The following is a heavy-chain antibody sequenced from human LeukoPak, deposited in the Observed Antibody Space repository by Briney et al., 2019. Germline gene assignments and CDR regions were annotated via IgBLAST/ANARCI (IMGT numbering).Heavy chain of an antibody. D-gene: IGHD5-12*01. Sequence: GGSLRDSCAASEFTFSSYEIYCVRQAPGKGLEWISYISSGSSTIYYADSVKGRFTISRDNAKKSLYLQMNSLRAEDTADYYCAGGYDHANFDYCGQGTLVTVSS. CDR2: ISSGSSTI. CDR3: AGGYDHANFDY. V-gene: IGHV3-48*03. J-gene: IGHJ4*02. CDR1: EFTFSSYE.